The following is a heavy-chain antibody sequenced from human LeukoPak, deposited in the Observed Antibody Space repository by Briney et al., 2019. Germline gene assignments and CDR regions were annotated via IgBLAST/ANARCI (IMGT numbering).Heavy chain of an antibody. CDR1: GNSISSGDYY. D-gene: IGHD5-18*01. CDR3: ARSRQIQLWLEFGY. CDR2: IYTSGST. J-gene: IGHJ4*02. V-gene: IGHV4-61*02. Sequence: SQTLSLTCTVSGNSISSGDYYWSWIRQPAGKGLEWIGRIYTSGSTTYNPSLKSRVTISGDTSENQFSLKLSSVTAADTAVYYCARSRQIQLWLEFGYWGQGTLVTVSS.